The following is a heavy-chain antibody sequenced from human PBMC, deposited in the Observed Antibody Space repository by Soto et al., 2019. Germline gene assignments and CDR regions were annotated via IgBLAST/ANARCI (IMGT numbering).Heavy chain of an antibody. D-gene: IGHD4-4*01. CDR1: GGTFSSYA. V-gene: IGHV1-69*13. J-gene: IGHJ6*02. CDR3: ARDYSNYDREDYYYGMDV. CDR2: IIPIFGTA. Sequence: ASVKVSCKASGGTFSSYAISCVRQAPGQGLEWMGGIIPIFGTANYAQKFQGRVTITADESTGTAYMELSSLRSEDTAVYYCARDYSNYDREDYYYGMDVWGQGTTVTAP.